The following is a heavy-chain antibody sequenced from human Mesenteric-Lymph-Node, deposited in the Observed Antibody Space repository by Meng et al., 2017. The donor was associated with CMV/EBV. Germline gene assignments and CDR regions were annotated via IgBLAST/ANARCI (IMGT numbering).Heavy chain of an antibody. J-gene: IGHJ4*02. V-gene: IGHV4-34*01. CDR3: ARGTLGGRGDYFDY. Sequence: GSLRLSCAVYGGSFSGYYWSWIRQPPGKGLEWIGEINHSGSTYYNPSLKSRVTISVDTSKNQFSLKLSSVTAADTAVYYCARGTLGGRGDYFDYWGQGTLVTVSS. D-gene: IGHD3-10*01. CDR2: INHSGST. CDR1: GGSFSGYY.